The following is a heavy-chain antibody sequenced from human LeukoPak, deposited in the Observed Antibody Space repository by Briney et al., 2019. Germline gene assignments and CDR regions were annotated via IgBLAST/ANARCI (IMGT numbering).Heavy chain of an antibody. D-gene: IGHD6-13*01. CDR3: ANAQGWGNTWYYFDC. CDR2: LSGSGGSQ. J-gene: IGHJ4*02. V-gene: IGHV3-23*01. CDR1: GFNFSSYA. Sequence: GGSLRLSCAASGFNFSSYAMSWVRQAPGKGLEWVSRLSGSGGSQNYANSVKGRFPISRDNSKNTLYLQMNSLRGEDTAVYCCANAQGWGNTWYYFDCWDRGTL.